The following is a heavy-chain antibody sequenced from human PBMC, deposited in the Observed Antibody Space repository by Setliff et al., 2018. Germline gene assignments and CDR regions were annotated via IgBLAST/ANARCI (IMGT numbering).Heavy chain of an antibody. CDR1: GYTFTSYD. CDR3: ARGRHPPWSGYPYYYMDV. D-gene: IGHD3-3*01. CDR2: MNPNSGNT. V-gene: IGHV1-8*03. Sequence: ASVKVSCKASGYTFTSYDINWVRQATGQGLEWMGWMNPNSGNTGYAQKFQGRVTITRNTSISTAYMELRSLRSDDTAVYYCARGRHPPWSGYPYYYMDVWGKGTTVTVSS. J-gene: IGHJ6*03.